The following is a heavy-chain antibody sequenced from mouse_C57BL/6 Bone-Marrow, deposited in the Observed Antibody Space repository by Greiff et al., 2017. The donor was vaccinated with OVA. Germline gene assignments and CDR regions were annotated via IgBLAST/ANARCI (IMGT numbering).Heavy chain of an antibody. D-gene: IGHD1-1*01. CDR2: IDPENGDT. CDR1: GFNIIDDY. Sequence: EVQLVESGAELVRPGASVKLSCTASGFNIIDDYMHWVKQRPEQGLEWIGWIDPENGDTEYASKFPGKGTITADTSSNTAYLQLSSLPSEDTAVYYCLTTVVPPCARDYWGQGTSVTVSS. CDR3: LTTVVPPCARDY. V-gene: IGHV14-4*01. J-gene: IGHJ4*01.